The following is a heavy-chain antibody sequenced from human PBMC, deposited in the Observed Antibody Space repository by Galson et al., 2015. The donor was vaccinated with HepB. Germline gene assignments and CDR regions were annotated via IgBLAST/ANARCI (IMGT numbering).Heavy chain of an antibody. CDR1: RFSFSSYA. J-gene: IGHJ4*02. Sequence: SLRLSCAASRFSFSSYAMHWVRQAPGKGLEWVAVISFDGSDKYYADSVKGRFTISRDNSKNTLYLRVNSLRAEDTALYYCARGGRGESQSYYGFDYWGQGTLVTVSS. D-gene: IGHD1-26*01. V-gene: IGHV3-30*04. CDR2: ISFDGSDK. CDR3: ARGGRGESQSYYGFDY.